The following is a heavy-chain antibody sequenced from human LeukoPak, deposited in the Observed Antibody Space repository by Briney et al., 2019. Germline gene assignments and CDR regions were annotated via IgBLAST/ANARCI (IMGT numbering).Heavy chain of an antibody. J-gene: IGHJ4*02. V-gene: IGHV3-30-3*01. Sequence: GRSLRLSCAASGFTFSSYAMHWVRQAPGKGLEWVAVISYDGSNKYYADSVKGRFTISRDNSKNTLYLQMNSLRAEDTAVYYCARAGGYCSGGSCYGWINYFDYWGQGTLVTASS. CDR3: ARAGGYCSGGSCYGWINYFDY. CDR1: GFTFSSYA. CDR2: ISYDGSNK. D-gene: IGHD2-15*01.